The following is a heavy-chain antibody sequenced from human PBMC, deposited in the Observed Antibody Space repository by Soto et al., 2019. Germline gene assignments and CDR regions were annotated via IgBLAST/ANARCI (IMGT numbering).Heavy chain of an antibody. CDR2: ISANDGNT. V-gene: IGHV1-18*04. D-gene: IGHD7-27*01. J-gene: IGHJ6*02. CDR1: GYTFTSYY. Sequence: GASVKVSCKASGYTFTSYYMHWVRQAPGQGLEWMGCISANDGNTTYAQNLQGRVTMTTDTSTSTAYMELRSLRSDDTAVYYCAKGLTGAPYYAMDVWGQGTTVTVSS. CDR3: AKGLTGAPYYAMDV.